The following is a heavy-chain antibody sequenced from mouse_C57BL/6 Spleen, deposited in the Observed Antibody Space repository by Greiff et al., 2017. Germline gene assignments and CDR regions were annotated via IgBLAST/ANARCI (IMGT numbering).Heavy chain of an antibody. J-gene: IGHJ1*03. CDR1: GFSLTSYG. D-gene: IGHD4-1*01. V-gene: IGHV2-5*01. CDR3: AKKTNWDWCFDD. Sequence: QVQLKESGPGLVQPSQSLSITCTVSGFSLTSYGVHWVRQSPGKGLEWLGVIWRGGSTDYNEAFMSRLSITKDNSKSQVFFKMNSLQADDTAIYYCAKKTNWDWCFDDWGTGTTVTVSA. CDR2: IWRGGST.